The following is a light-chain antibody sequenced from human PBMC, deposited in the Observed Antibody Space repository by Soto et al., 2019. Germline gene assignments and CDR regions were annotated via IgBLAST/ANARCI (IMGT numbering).Light chain of an antibody. J-gene: IGKJ5*01. CDR3: QHYGASPIT. CDR2: GAS. V-gene: IGKV3-20*01. Sequence: EVVLTQSPGTLSLSPGERGTLSCRASQSVSSRLAWYQHKPGQAPRLLISGASSRATGIPDRFSGSGSGTDFTLTISRLEPEDFALYYCQHYGASPITFDQGTRLEIK. CDR1: QSVSSR.